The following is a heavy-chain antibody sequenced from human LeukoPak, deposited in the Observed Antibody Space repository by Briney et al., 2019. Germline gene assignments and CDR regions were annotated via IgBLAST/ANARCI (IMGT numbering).Heavy chain of an antibody. CDR3: ARTANFAAGYYIDY. CDR1: GFTFSSYT. D-gene: IGHD6-13*01. V-gene: IGHV3-21*01. J-gene: IGHJ4*02. Sequence: GGSLRLSCAASGFTFSSYTMNWVRQAPGQGLEWVSSISGSSRHTYYADSVKGRFTISRDNAKNSLYLQMNSLRAEDTAVYYCARTANFAAGYYIDYWGQGTLVTVSS. CDR2: ISGSSRHT.